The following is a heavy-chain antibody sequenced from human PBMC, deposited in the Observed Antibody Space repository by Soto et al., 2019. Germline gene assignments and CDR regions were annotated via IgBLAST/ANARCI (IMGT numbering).Heavy chain of an antibody. J-gene: IGHJ4*02. CDR3: ARDKRSGDSSGYYYESGYFNY. Sequence: QVQLVESGGGVVQPGRSLRLSCAASGFTFSSYAMHWVCQAPGKGLEWVAVRSYDGSNKYYADSVKGRFTISRDNSKNTLYLQMNSLRAEDTAVYYCARDKRSGDSSGYYYESGYFNYWGQGTLVTVSS. V-gene: IGHV3-30-3*01. CDR1: GFTFSSYA. CDR2: RSYDGSNK. D-gene: IGHD3-22*01.